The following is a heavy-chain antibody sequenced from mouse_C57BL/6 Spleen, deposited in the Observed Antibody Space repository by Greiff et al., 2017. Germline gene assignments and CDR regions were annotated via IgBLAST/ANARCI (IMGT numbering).Heavy chain of an antibody. D-gene: IGHD1-1*01. CDR2: IDPENGDT. V-gene: IGHV14-4*01. J-gene: IGHJ4*01. Sequence: VQLQQSGAELVRPGASVKLSCTASGFNIKDDYMHWVKQRPEQGLEWIGWIDPENGDTEYASKFQGKATITADTSSNTAYLQLSSLTSEDTAVYYCTRGYYYGSVYAMDYWGQGTSVTVSS. CDR1: GFNIKDDY. CDR3: TRGYYYGSVYAMDY.